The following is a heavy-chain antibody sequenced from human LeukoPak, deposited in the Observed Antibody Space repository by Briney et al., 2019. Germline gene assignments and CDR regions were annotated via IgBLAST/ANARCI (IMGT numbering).Heavy chain of an antibody. V-gene: IGHV3-21*01. CDR2: ISSSGTYI. J-gene: IGHJ4*02. D-gene: IGHD3-10*01. CDR3: ARDLGGSGTYSDC. CDR1: GFTFRSYS. Sequence: GGSLRLSCAASGFTFRSYSMNWVRQAPGKGLEWVSSISSSGTYIYYADSLKGRFTISRDNAKNSLYLQMNSLRAEDTAVYYCARDLGGSGTYSDCWGQGTLVTVSS.